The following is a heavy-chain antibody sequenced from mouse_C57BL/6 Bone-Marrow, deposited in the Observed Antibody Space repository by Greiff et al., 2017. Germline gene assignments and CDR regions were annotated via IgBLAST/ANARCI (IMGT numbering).Heavy chain of an antibody. D-gene: IGHD1-1*02. V-gene: IGHV1-64*01. Sequence: VQLQQPGAELVKPGASVKLSCKASGYTFTSYWMPWVKQRPGQGLEWIGMIHPNSGSTNYNEKFKSKATLTVDKSSSTAYMQLSSLTSEDSAVYYCARWALLRWMDYWGQGTSVTVSS. CDR2: IHPNSGST. CDR1: GYTFTSYW. J-gene: IGHJ4*01. CDR3: ARWALLRWMDY.